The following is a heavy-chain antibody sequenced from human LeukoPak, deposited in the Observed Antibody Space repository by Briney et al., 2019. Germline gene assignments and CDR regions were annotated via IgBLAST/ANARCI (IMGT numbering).Heavy chain of an antibody. Sequence: AVTVSFKSSGGTFISYAISWVRQAPGQGLEWVGGIIPIFGTANYAQKFQGRVTITADKSTSTAYMELSSLRSEDTAVYYCARDGGGYCSGGSCYSHYYFYMDVWGKGTTVTVSS. CDR3: ARDGGGYCSGGSCYSHYYFYMDV. CDR2: IIPIFGTA. D-gene: IGHD2-15*01. V-gene: IGHV1-69*06. J-gene: IGHJ6*03. CDR1: GGTFISYA.